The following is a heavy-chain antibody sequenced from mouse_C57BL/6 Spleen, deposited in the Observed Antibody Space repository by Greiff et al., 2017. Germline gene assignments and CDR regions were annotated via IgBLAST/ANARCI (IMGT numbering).Heavy chain of an antibody. Sequence: QVHVKQSGPELVKPGASVKLSCKASGYTFTSYWMHWVKQRPGQGLEWIGNINPSNGGTNYNEKFKSKAPLTVDKSSSTAYMQLSSLTSEDSAVYYCARGKVYFDYWGQGTTLTVSS. CDR1: GYTFTSYW. V-gene: IGHV1-53*01. J-gene: IGHJ2*01. CDR3: ARGKVYFDY. CDR2: INPSNGGT.